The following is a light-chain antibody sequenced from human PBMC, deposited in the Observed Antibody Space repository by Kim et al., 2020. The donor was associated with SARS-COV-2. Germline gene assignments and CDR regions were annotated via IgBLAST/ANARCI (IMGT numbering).Light chain of an antibody. V-gene: IGKV2-28*01. CDR2: LVS. J-gene: IGKJ1*01. CDR3: MQTLQAPWT. Sequence: EIVMTQSPLSLPVTXGEPASISCTSSQSLLHRNGNSALYWYLQKPGQSPQLLIYLVSNRASGVPDRFSGSGSGTDFTLKINGVEAEDVGVYYCMQTLQAPWTFGQGTKVEYQT. CDR1: QSLLHRNGNSA.